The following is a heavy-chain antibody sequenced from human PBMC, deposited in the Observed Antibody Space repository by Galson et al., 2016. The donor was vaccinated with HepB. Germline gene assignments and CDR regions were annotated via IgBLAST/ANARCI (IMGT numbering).Heavy chain of an antibody. V-gene: IGHV4-61*01. CDR3: AREGTY. CDR1: GGTVTSGSDY. Sequence: ETLSLTCTVAGGTVTSGSDYWTWIRQPPGKGLEWIGYIHSSGSTNCNPSLKSRVTISVDTSKNQFSLRLSSVTAADTAMYYCAREGTYWGQGTLVTVSS. CDR2: IHSSGST. J-gene: IGHJ4*02.